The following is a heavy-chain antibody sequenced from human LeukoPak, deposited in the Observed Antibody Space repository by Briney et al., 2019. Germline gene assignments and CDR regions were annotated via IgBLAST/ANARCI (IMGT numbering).Heavy chain of an antibody. Sequence: GGSLRLSCAASGFTFSSYGMHWVRQAPGKGLEWVAVISYDGSNKYYADSVKGRFTISRDNSKNTLYLQMNSLRAEDTAVYYCAKDALSTDAFDIRGQGTMVTVSS. CDR2: ISYDGSNK. CDR3: AKDALSTDAFDI. J-gene: IGHJ3*02. V-gene: IGHV3-30*18. D-gene: IGHD2-2*01. CDR1: GFTFSSYG.